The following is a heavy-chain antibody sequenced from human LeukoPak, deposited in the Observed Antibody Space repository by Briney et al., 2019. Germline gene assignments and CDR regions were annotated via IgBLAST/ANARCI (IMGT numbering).Heavy chain of an antibody. V-gene: IGHV1-46*01. CDR1: GYTFTNNW. Sequence: VASVKVSCKAFGYTFTNNWMHWVRRAPGQGPEWMGLISPAGGSTAYAQKFQGRVTLTRDMSTSTDYLELSSLRSEDTAVYYCARDNSVRDEAWWFYPWGQGTLVTVSS. CDR2: ISPAGGST. CDR3: ARDNSVRDEAWWFYP. J-gene: IGHJ5*02. D-gene: IGHD5-24*01.